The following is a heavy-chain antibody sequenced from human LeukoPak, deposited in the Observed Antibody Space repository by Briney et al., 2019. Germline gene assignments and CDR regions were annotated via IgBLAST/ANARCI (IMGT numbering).Heavy chain of an antibody. D-gene: IGHD3-22*01. Sequence: ASVKVSCKASGYTFTGYYMHWVRQAPGQGLEWMGWINPNSGGTNYAQKFQGRVTMTRDTSISTAYMELSRLRSDDTAVYYCARERDPMGDYDSSGYAHWGQGTLVTVSS. CDR2: INPNSGGT. V-gene: IGHV1-2*02. J-gene: IGHJ4*02. CDR3: ARERDPMGDYDSSGYAH. CDR1: GYTFTGYY.